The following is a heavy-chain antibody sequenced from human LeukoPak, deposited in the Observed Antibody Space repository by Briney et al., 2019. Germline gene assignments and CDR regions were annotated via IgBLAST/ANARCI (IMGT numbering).Heavy chain of an antibody. CDR2: INHSGST. J-gene: IGHJ4*02. CDR1: GASFSVYY. V-gene: IGHV4-34*01. Sequence: SETLSLTCGVYGASFSVYYWTWIRQPPGKGLEWIGDINHSGSTNYNPSLKSRVTISLDTSQNQFSLKLTSVTPADTAVYYCAKTAKYYYGSETYYFFEYWGQGTLVTVSS. CDR3: AKTAKYYYGSETYYFFEY. D-gene: IGHD3-10*01.